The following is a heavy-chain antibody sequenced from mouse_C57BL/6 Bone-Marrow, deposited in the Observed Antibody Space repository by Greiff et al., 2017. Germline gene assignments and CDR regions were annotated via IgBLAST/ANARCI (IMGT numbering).Heavy chain of an antibody. D-gene: IGHD2-2*01. CDR1: GYTFTSYW. Sequence: QVQLQQSGAELVQPGASVKMSCKASGYTFTSYWITWVKQRPGQGLEWIGDIYPGSGSTNYNEKFKSKATLTVDTSSSTAYMQLSSLTSEDSAVYYCARRDGYGAWFAYWGQGTLVTVSA. CDR2: IYPGSGST. V-gene: IGHV1-55*01. J-gene: IGHJ3*01. CDR3: ARRDGYGAWFAY.